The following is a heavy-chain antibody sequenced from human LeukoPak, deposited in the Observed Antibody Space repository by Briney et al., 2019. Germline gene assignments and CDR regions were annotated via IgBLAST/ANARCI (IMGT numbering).Heavy chain of an antibody. V-gene: IGHV1-69*05. CDR2: IIPIFGTA. D-gene: IGHD3-22*01. Sequence: ASVKVSCKASGGTFSSYAISWVRQAPGQGLEWMGRIIPIFGTANYAQKFQGRVTITTDESTSTAYMELSSLRSEDTAVYYCARGSLGLYYYDSSGYVRFDYWGQGTLVTVSS. CDR3: ARGSLGLYYYDSSGYVRFDY. CDR1: GGTFSSYA. J-gene: IGHJ4*02.